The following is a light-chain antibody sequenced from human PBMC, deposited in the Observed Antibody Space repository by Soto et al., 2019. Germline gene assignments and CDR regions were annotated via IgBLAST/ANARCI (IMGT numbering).Light chain of an antibody. Sequence: IQMTQSPSSLSASXGDRVTITCRASQRIGTYLNWYQQRPGKAPRLLISPISTLQRGVPSRFSGSGSGTDFTLTITGLQPXXXXTXXXXXXXSTPYTFGQGTKLEIK. CDR2: PIS. CDR1: QRIGTY. J-gene: IGKJ2*01. CDR3: XXXXSTPYT. V-gene: IGKV1-39*01.